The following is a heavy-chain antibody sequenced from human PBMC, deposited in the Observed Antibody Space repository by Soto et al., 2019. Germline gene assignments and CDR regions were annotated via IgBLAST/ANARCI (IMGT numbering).Heavy chain of an antibody. V-gene: IGHV3-23*01. CDR2: ISGSGGST. D-gene: IGHD3-3*01. Sequence: GESLKISCAASGFTFSSYAMSWVRQAPGKGLEWVSAISGSGGSTYYADSVKGRFTISRDNSKNTLYLQMNSLRAEDTAVYYCAKDLSSYYDFWSGYYYYYGMDVWGQGTTVTVSS. J-gene: IGHJ6*02. CDR1: GFTFSSYA. CDR3: AKDLSSYYDFWSGYYYYYGMDV.